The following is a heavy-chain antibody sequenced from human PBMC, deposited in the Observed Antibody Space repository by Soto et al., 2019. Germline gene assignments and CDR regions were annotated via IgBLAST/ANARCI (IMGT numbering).Heavy chain of an antibody. Sequence: QVQLVQSGAEVKKPGSSVKVSCKASGGTFSSYAISWVRQAPGQGLEWMGGIIPIFGTANYEQKFQGRLTITADESTSTAYMELSSLRSEDTAVYYCARRIVGATTSLLHPEFDYWGQGTLVTVSS. CDR1: GGTFSSYA. V-gene: IGHV1-69*01. CDR2: IIPIFGTA. CDR3: ARRIVGATTSLLHPEFDY. J-gene: IGHJ4*02. D-gene: IGHD1-26*01.